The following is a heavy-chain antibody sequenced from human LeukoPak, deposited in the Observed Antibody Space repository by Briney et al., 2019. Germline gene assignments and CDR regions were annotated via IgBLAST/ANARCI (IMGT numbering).Heavy chain of an antibody. D-gene: IGHD3-22*01. CDR2: INNDVSST. J-gene: IGHJ4*02. V-gene: IGHV3-74*01. Sequence: PGGSLRLSCAASGFTFSSYWMHWVRQAPGKGLVWVSRINNDVSSTSYADSVKGRFTISRDNAKNTLYLQMNSLRAEDTAVYYCAKGGGPYYYDSSGYYEKELFDYWGQGTLVTVSS. CDR1: GFTFSSYW. CDR3: AKGGGPYYYDSSGYYEKELFDY.